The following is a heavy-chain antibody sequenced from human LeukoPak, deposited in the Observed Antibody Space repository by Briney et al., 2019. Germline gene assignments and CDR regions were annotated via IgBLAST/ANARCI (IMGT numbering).Heavy chain of an antibody. V-gene: IGHV4-4*07. CDR1: GGSISSYY. D-gene: IGHD6-19*01. Sequence: SETLSLTCTVSGGSISSYYWSWIRQPAGKGLKRIGRIYTSGSTNYDPSLRSRVTISEDTSKNQFSLKLTSVTAADTAVYYCARNVGWYSHDSWGQGTLVTVSS. CDR3: ARNVGWYSHDS. J-gene: IGHJ4*02. CDR2: IYTSGST.